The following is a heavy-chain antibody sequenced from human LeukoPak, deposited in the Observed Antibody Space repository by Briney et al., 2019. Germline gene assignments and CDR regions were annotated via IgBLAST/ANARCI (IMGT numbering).Heavy chain of an antibody. Sequence: ASVTVSFMASGGTFIIYAISWVRQAPGQGREWMGGIIPIFGTANYAQKFQGRVTITADESTSTAYMELSSLRSEDTAGYCCARARGSGGDSFDIWGQGTMVSVSS. V-gene: IGHV1-69*13. J-gene: IGHJ3*02. CDR3: ARARGSGGDSFDI. CDR2: IIPIFGTA. CDR1: GGTFIIYA. D-gene: IGHD3-10*01.